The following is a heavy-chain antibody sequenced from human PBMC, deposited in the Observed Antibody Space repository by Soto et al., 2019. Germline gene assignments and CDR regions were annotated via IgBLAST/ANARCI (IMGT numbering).Heavy chain of an antibody. CDR1: GFIFEDYD. V-gene: IGHV3-9*01. CDR2: ISSNSGAI. Sequence: EVQLVESGGGLAQPGRSLRLSCVASGFIFEDYDMHWVRQVPGKGLEWVSSISSNSGAIKYADSVKRLFTLSSDNAKNSMYLEMNSLRVEDTAFYFCVKGTFSSSKVIFDYWGQGTLVTVSS. D-gene: IGHD6-6*01. CDR3: VKGTFSSSKVIFDY. J-gene: IGHJ4*02.